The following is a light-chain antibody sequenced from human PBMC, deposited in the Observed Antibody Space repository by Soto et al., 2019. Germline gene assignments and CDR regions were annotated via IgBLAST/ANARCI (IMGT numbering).Light chain of an antibody. J-gene: IGKJ5*01. CDR1: QSISSY. CDR2: AAS. V-gene: IGKV1-39*01. Sequence: DIQMTQFTSSLSASVGDRVTITCRASQSISSYLNWYQHKPGKAPKVLIYAASSLQSGVPSRFSGSGSGTDFTLTINSLQAEDFATYYCQQSYNTLITFGHGTRLEIK. CDR3: QQSYNTLIT.